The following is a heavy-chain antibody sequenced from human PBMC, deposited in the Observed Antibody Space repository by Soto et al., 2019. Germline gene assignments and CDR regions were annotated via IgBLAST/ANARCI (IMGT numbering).Heavy chain of an antibody. J-gene: IGHJ3*02. V-gene: IGHV1-69*13. CDR2: IIPIIGTT. CDR3: ASGAYYYGSGSFGRVFDI. CDR1: AGTFSSYA. Sequence: SVKVSCKASAGTFSSYAISWVRQAPGQGLEWMGGIIPIIGTTNYTQKFKGRVTITADESTISAYMELSSLSSEDTAVYYCASGAYYYGSGSFGRVFDIWRQGIMVTVS. D-gene: IGHD3-10*01.